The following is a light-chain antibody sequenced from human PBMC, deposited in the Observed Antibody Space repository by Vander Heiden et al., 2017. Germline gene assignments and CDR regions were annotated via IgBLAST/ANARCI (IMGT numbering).Light chain of an antibody. V-gene: IGKV3-20*01. CDR3: QQYGSSQWT. CDR1: QRVSSSY. Sequence: EIALTQSPGTLSLSPGERPTPSGRGGQRVSSSYLAWYQQKPGQAPRLLIYDASSRATGIPDRFSGSGSGTDFTLTISRLEPEDFAVYYCQQYGSSQWTFGQGTKVEIK. CDR2: DAS. J-gene: IGKJ1*01.